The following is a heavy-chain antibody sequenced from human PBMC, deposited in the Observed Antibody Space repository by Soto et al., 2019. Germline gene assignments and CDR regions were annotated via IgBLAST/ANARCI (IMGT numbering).Heavy chain of an antibody. V-gene: IGHV4-61*08. J-gene: IGHJ3*02. Sequence: SETLSLTCTVSGGSIISGDYYWIWIRQHPGKGLEWIGYIYYSGSTNYNPSLKSRVTISVDTSKNQFSLKLSSVTAADTAVYYCARVLYYYDSSGDTGADAFDIWGQGTMVTVSS. CDR1: GGSIISGDYY. CDR3: ARVLYYYDSSGDTGADAFDI. CDR2: IYYSGST. D-gene: IGHD3-22*01.